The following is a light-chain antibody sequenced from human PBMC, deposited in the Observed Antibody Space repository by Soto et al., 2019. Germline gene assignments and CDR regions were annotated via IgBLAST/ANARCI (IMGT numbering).Light chain of an antibody. J-gene: IGKJ5*01. CDR3: QQRIT. V-gene: IGKV3-20*01. Sequence: EIVLTQSPGTLSLSPGERATLSCRASQSISSSYLAWYQQKPGQAPRLLIYGASGRATSIPDRFSGSGSGTDFTLTISRLEPEDFAVYYCQQRITFGQGTRLEIK. CDR2: GAS. CDR1: QSISSSY.